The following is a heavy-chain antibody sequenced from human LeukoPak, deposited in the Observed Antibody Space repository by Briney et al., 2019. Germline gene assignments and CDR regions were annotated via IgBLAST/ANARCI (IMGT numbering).Heavy chain of an antibody. CDR3: ARVSTAYHYDSSGYLVNAFDI. CDR2: IIPILGIA. J-gene: IGHJ3*02. D-gene: IGHD3-22*01. CDR1: GGTFSSYA. V-gene: IGHV1-69*04. Sequence: GSSVKVSCKASGGTFSSYAISWVRQAPGQGLEWMGRIIPILGIANYAQKFQGRVTITADKSTSTAYMELSSLRSEDTAVYYCARVSTAYHYDSSGYLVNAFDIWGQGTMVTVSS.